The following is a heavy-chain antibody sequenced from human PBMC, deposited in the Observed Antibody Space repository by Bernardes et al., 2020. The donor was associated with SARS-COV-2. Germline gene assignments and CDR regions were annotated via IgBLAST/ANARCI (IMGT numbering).Heavy chain of an antibody. J-gene: IGHJ6*02. Sequence: SLLIKCKRSRTGFTTYWIGWGSQMPGRVLEWLGRIFPGESDTRYIPSFQCQVTIPSDKSISTASLQWSSLKASDTAMYYCARLKTGGDYGYEYYGRDVWGQGTTVTVSS. V-gene: IGHV5-51*01. CDR3: ARLKTGGDYGYEYYGRDV. D-gene: IGHD3-16*01. CDR2: IFPGESDT. CDR1: RTGFTTYW.